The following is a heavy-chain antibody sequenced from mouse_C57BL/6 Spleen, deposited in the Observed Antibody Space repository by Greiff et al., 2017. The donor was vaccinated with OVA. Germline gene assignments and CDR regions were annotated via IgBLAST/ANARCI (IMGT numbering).Heavy chain of an antibody. J-gene: IGHJ3*01. Sequence: EVQVVESGGGLVKPGGSLKLSCAASGFTFSDYGMHWVRQAPEKGLEWVAYISSGSSTIYYADTVKGRFTISRDNAKNTLFLQMTSLRSEDTAMYYCARIYDGYWEWFAYWGQGTLVTVSA. CDR1: GFTFSDYG. V-gene: IGHV5-17*01. D-gene: IGHD2-3*01. CDR2: ISSGSSTI. CDR3: ARIYDGYWEWFAY.